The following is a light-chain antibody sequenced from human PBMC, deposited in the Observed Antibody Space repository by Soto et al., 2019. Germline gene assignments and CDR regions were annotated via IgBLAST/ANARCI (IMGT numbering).Light chain of an antibody. CDR1: QDINNY. Sequence: DIQMTQSPSSLSASVGDRVTITCRASQDINNYLAWYQQKPGKPPKLLIYAASTLQSGVPSRFSGGVSRTDFTATINGLQPEDVATYYCQRYNNGPPVTFGPGTKV. CDR3: QRYNNGPPVT. V-gene: IGKV1-27*01. CDR2: AAS. J-gene: IGKJ3*01.